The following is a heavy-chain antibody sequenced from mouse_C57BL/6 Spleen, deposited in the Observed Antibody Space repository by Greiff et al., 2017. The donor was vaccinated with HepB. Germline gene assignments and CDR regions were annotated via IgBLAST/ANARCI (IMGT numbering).Heavy chain of an antibody. CDR3: ARSDTSNWDNDY. CDR1: GYAFSSYW. V-gene: IGHV1-80*01. CDR2: IYPGDGDT. Sequence: VQLQQSGAELVKPGASVKISCKASGYAFSSYWMNWVKQRPGKGLEWIGQIYPGDGDTNYNGKFKGKATLTADKSSSTAYMQLSSLTSEDSAVYFCARSDTSNWDNDYWGQGTTLTVSS. D-gene: IGHD4-1*01. J-gene: IGHJ2*01.